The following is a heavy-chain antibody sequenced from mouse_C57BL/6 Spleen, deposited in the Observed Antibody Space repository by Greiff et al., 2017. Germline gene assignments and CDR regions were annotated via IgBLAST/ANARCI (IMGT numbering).Heavy chain of an antibody. J-gene: IGHJ3*01. CDR2: INPNNGGT. V-gene: IGHV1-22*01. D-gene: IGHD1-1*01. Sequence: EVQRVESGPELVKPGASVKMSCKASGYTFTDYNMHWVKQSHGKSLEWIGYINPNNGGTSYNQKFKGKATLTVNKSSSTAYMELRSLTSEDSAVYYCARRDYYGSSYGWFAYWGQGTLVTVSA. CDR3: ARRDYYGSSYGWFAY. CDR1: GYTFTDYN.